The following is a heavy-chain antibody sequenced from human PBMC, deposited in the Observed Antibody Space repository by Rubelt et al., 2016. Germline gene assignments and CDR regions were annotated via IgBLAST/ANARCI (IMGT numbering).Heavy chain of an antibody. D-gene: IGHD5-12*01. CDR2: INPNSGGT. Sequence: QVQLVQSGAEVKKPGASVKVSCKASGYTFTGYYMHWVRQAPGQGLEWMGWINPNSGGTTYAQSFQGRVTMTSDTSVITAYMERSRRTSDDTAVYYCARGNSGYDYGLDYWGQGTLVTVSS. CDR3: ARGNSGYDYGLDY. J-gene: IGHJ4*02. V-gene: IGHV1-2*02. CDR1: GYTFTGYY.